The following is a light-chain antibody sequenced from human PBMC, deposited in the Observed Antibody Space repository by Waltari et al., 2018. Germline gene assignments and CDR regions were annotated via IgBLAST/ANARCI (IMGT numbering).Light chain of an antibody. V-gene: IGLV2-8*01. J-gene: IGLJ3*02. CDR3: SSYAGGSSLM. Sequence: QSALTQPPSASGSTGQSITISCTGISTAVEGYDPVFWYQQHPGKAPKLLIYEVTKRPSGVPDRFSGSKSDNTASLAVSGLQAEDEADYYCSSYAGGSSLMFGGGTKLTVL. CDR1: STAVEGYDP. CDR2: EVT.